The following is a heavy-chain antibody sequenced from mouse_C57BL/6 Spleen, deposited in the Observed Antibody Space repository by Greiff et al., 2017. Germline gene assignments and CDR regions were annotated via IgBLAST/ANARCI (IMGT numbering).Heavy chain of an antibody. CDR1: GYTFTSYW. CDR2: INPSNGGT. V-gene: IGHV1-53*01. CDR3: ARSGSSSPAWFAY. D-gene: IGHD1-1*01. J-gene: IGHJ3*01. Sequence: QVQLQQPGTELVKPGASVKLSCKASGYTFTSYWMHWVKQRPGQGLEWIGNINPSNGGTNYNEKFKGKATLTVDKSSSTAYMQLSSLTAEDSAVYYCARSGSSSPAWFAYWGQGTLVTVSA.